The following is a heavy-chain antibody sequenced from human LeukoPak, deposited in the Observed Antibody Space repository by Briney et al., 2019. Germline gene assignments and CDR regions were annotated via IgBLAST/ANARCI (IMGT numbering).Heavy chain of an antibody. CDR3: ARVQGSGWYDY. D-gene: IGHD6-19*01. CDR1: GFTFSSYA. V-gene: IGHV3-30*14. Sequence: GRSLRLSCAASGFTFSSYAMHWVRQAPGKGLEWVAVISYDGSNKYYADSVKGRFTISRDNSKNTLYLQMGSLRAEDMAVYYCARVQGSGWYDYWGQGTLVTVSS. J-gene: IGHJ4*02. CDR2: ISYDGSNK.